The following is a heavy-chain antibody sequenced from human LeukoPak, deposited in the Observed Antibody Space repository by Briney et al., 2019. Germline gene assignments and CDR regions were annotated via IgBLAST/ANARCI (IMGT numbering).Heavy chain of an antibody. J-gene: IGHJ4*02. CDR2: ITPGGEGT. D-gene: IGHD7-27*01. CDR1: GYAFSNHN. Sequence: ASVKVSCKASGYAFSNHNIHWVRQAPGQGLEWVGIITPGGEGTKYAQKFQGRVSMTIDTSTRTVYLSLSSLRSEDTDVYHCARAKTVNGDLDYWGQGTLVTASS. CDR3: ARAKTVNGDLDY. V-gene: IGHV1-46*01.